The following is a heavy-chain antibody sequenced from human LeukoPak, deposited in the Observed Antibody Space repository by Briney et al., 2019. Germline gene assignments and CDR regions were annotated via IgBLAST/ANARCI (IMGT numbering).Heavy chain of an antibody. J-gene: IGHJ6*02. Sequence: PSETLSLTCAVYGGSFSRYYWSWIRQPPGKGLEWIGEINHSGSTNYNPSPKSRVTISVDTSKNQFSLKLSSVTAADTAVYYCARVYSSGWPNYYYYGMDVWGQGATVTVSS. D-gene: IGHD6-19*01. CDR3: ARVYSSGWPNYYYYGMDV. CDR1: GGSFSRYY. V-gene: IGHV4-34*01. CDR2: INHSGST.